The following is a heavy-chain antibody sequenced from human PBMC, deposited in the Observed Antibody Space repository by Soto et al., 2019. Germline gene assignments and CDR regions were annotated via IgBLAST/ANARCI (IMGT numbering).Heavy chain of an antibody. CDR2: IWYDGSNK. CDR3: ARGHCGGDCYSNYYYYGMDV. CDR1: GFTLSSYG. V-gene: IGHV3-33*01. J-gene: IGHJ6*02. Sequence: GGSLRLSCAASGFTLSSYGMHWVRQAPGKGLEWVAVIWYDGSNKYYADSVKGRFTISRDNSKNTLYLQMNSLRAEDTAVYYCARGHCGGDCYSNYYYYGMDVWGQGTTVTVSS. D-gene: IGHD2-21*02.